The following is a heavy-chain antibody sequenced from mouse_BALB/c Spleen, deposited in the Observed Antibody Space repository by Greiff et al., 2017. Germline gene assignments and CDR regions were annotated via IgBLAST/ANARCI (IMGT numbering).Heavy chain of an antibody. CDR3: ARESSIRDYFDY. CDR2: ISSGSSTI. D-gene: IGHD3-3*01. Sequence: EVKLMESGGGLVQPGGSRKLSCAASGFTFSSFGMHWVRQAPEKGLEWVAYISSGSSTIYYADTVKGRFTISRDNPKNTLFLQMTSLRSEDTAMYYCARESSIRDYFDYWGQGTTLTVSS. V-gene: IGHV5-17*02. CDR1: GFTFSSFG. J-gene: IGHJ2*01.